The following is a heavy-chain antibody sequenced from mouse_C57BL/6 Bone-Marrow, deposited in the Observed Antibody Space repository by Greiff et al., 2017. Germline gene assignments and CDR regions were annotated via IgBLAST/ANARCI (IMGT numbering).Heavy chain of an antibody. J-gene: IGHJ2*01. CDR3: ARREVYYDYYFDY. CDR2: INPSNGGT. Sequence: QVHVKQPGTELVKPGASVKLSCKASGYTFTSYWMHWVKQRPGQGLEWIGNINPSNGGTNYNEKFKSKATLTVDKSSSTAYMQLSSLTSEDSAVYYCARREVYYDYYFDYWGQGTTLTVSS. CDR1: GYTFTSYW. D-gene: IGHD2-4*01. V-gene: IGHV1-53*01.